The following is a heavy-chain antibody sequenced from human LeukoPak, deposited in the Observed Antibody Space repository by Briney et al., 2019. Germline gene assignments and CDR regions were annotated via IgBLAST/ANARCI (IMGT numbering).Heavy chain of an antibody. CDR3: ARVLFVRCNWNYQRAESDY. CDR1: GGSFSGYY. J-gene: IGHJ4*02. D-gene: IGHD1-7*01. Sequence: SETLSLTCAVYGGSFSGYYWSWIRQPPGKGLEWIGEINHSGSTNYNPSLRSRVTISVDTSKNQFSLKLSSVTAADTAVYYCARVLFVRCNWNYQRAESDYWGQGTLVTVSS. CDR2: INHSGST. V-gene: IGHV4-34*01.